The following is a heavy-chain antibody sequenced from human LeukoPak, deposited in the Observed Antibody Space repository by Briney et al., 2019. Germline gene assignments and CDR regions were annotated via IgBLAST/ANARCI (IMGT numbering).Heavy chain of an antibody. V-gene: IGHV3-23*01. CDR2: ISGSGDNT. J-gene: IGHJ4*02. CDR3: AKHGSGRYFDY. CDR1: GFTFSSYA. Sequence: SGWSLRLSCAASGFTFSSYAFSWVRQAPGKGLEWVSAISGSGDNTYYADSVKGRFTISRDNSKSTLYLQVNSLRAEDTAVYYCAKHGSGRYFDYWGQGTLVTVSS. D-gene: IGHD6-19*01.